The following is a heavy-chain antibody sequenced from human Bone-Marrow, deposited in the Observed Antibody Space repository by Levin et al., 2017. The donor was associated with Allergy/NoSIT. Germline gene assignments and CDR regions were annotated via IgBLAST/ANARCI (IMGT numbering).Heavy chain of an antibody. CDR3: ARGNRSFDFQH. Sequence: LSLTCAASGFTFRNYAVHWVRQAPGKGLEWVALISNDGSNKYYADSVKGRFTISRDNSKNTLDLQMNSLRVEDTALYHCARGNRSFDFQHWGQGTLVTVSS. CDR1: GFTFRNYA. D-gene: IGHD3-9*01. J-gene: IGHJ1*01. V-gene: IGHV3-30-3*01. CDR2: ISNDGSNK.